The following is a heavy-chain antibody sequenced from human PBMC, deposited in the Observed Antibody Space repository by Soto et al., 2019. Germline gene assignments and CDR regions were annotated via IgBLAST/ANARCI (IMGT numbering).Heavy chain of an antibody. V-gene: IGHV4-34*01. CDR2: INHSGST. CDR3: GSALGYYYMDV. CDR1: GGSFSGYY. J-gene: IGHJ6*03. Sequence: SETLSLTCAVYGGSFSGYYWSWIRQPPGKGLEWIGEINHSGSTNYNPSLKSRVTISVDTSKNQFSLKLSSVTAADTAVYYCGSALGYYYMDVWGKGTTVTVSS.